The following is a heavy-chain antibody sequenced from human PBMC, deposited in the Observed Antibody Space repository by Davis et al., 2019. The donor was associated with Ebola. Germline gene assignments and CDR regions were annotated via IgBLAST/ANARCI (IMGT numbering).Heavy chain of an antibody. J-gene: IGHJ4*02. V-gene: IGHV1-8*02. CDR2: MNPNSGNT. CDR3: ARGIRSLILSAVY. CDR1: GYTFTSYG. Sequence: ASVKVSCKASGYTFTSYGISWVRQATGQGLEWMGWMNPNSGNTGYAQKFQGRVTMTRNTSISTAYMELNSLRSEDTAVYYCARGIRSLILSAVYWGQGTLVTVSS. D-gene: IGHD2-8*02.